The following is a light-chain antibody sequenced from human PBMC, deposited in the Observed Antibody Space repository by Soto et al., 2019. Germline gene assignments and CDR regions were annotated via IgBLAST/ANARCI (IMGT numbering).Light chain of an antibody. J-gene: IGKJ1*01. CDR2: DAS. CDR1: QNIRRR. V-gene: IGKV1-5*01. Sequence: DVQMTQSPSTLSAWVGDRVTISCRASQNIRRRLAGFQQKPGKAPKLLIYDASSLESGVPQRFSGSGSGTEFTLTISSLQTDDFSTYYCQQYHSYWTVGQGTKVDSK. CDR3: QQYHSYWT.